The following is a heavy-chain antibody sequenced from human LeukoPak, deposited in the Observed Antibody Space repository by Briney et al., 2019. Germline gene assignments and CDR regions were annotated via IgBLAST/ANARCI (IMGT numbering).Heavy chain of an antibody. CDR1: GYTLTELS. CDR2: FDPEDGET. Sequence: ASVKVSCKVSGYTLTELSMHWVRQAPGKGLEWMGGFDPEDGETIYAQKFQGRVTMTEDTSTDTAYMELSRLRSDDTAVYYCARERVTMIGDSKKLDPWGQGTLVTVSS. J-gene: IGHJ5*02. D-gene: IGHD3-22*01. V-gene: IGHV1-24*01. CDR3: ARERVTMIGDSKKLDP.